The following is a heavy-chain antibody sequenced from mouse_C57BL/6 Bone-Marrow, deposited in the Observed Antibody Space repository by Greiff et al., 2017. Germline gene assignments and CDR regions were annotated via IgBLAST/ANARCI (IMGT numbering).Heavy chain of an antibody. Sequence: EVKLEESGGGLVKPGGSLKLSCAASGFTFSSYTMYWVRQTPEKRLEWVATISGGGGNTYYPDSVKGRFTISRDNAKNTLYLQMSSLRSEDTALYYCARHSAYYSNYGFAYWGQGTLVTVSA. V-gene: IGHV5-9*01. D-gene: IGHD2-5*01. CDR1: GFTFSSYT. CDR2: ISGGGGNT. J-gene: IGHJ3*01. CDR3: ARHSAYYSNYGFAY.